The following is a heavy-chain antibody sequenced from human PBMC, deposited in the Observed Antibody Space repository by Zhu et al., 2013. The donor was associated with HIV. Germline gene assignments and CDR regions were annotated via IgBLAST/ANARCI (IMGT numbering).Heavy chain of an antibody. D-gene: IGHD3-22*01. CDR1: GGTFSNYA. V-gene: IGHV1-69*06. CDR3: ARDRYYNLRGYYYESAD. Sequence: QVQLVQSGAEVKKPGSSVRVSCKASGGTFSNYAVSWVRQAPGQGLEWMGGISPIFGTTDCAQKFQGRVTITADRSTSTAYLELRSLRSDDTAVYYCARDRYYNLRGYYYESADWGQGTLVTVSS. J-gene: IGHJ4*02. CDR2: ISPIFGTT.